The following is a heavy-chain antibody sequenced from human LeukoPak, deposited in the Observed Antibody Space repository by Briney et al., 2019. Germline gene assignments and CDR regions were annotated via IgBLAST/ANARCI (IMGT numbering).Heavy chain of an antibody. V-gene: IGHV3-13*01. Sequence: GGSLRLSCAASGFTSSSYDMHWVRQATGKGLEWVSAIGTAGDTYYPGSVKGRFTISRENAKNSLYLQMNSLRAGDTAVYYCARGPERTILTGFGMDVWGQGTTVTVSS. CDR1: GFTSSSYD. CDR3: ARGPERTILTGFGMDV. CDR2: IGTAGDT. D-gene: IGHD3-9*01. J-gene: IGHJ6*02.